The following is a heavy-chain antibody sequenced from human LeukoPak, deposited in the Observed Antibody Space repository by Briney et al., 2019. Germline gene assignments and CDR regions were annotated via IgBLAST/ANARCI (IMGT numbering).Heavy chain of an antibody. Sequence: GGSLRLSCAASGFTFNIYSMNWVRQAPGKGLEWISYLSRDTTAIYYADSVKGRFTISRDNAKISLYLQMNSLRAEDTAMYYCARSGWYDDFDYLGQGTLVTVSS. V-gene: IGHV3-48*01. CDR1: GFTFNIYS. CDR2: LSRDTTAI. J-gene: IGHJ4*02. D-gene: IGHD6-19*01. CDR3: ARSGWYDDFDY.